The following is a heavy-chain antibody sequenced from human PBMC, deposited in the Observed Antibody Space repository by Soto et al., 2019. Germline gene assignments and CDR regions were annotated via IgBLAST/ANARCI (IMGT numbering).Heavy chain of an antibody. CDR3: AKDPPSYGSGSYYPNWFDP. CDR1: GFTFSSYA. Sequence: EVQLLESGGGLVQPGGSLRLSCAASGFTFSSYAMSWVRQAPGKGLEWVSAISGSGGSTYYADSVKGRFTISRDNSKNTLYLQINSLRDEDTAVYYCAKDPPSYGSGSYYPNWFDPWGQGTLVTVSS. CDR2: ISGSGGST. J-gene: IGHJ5*02. D-gene: IGHD3-10*01. V-gene: IGHV3-23*01.